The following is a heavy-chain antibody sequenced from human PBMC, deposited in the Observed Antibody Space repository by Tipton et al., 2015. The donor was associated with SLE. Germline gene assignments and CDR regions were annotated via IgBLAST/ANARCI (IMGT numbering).Heavy chain of an antibody. V-gene: IGHV3-43*01. CDR3: GAHGITVPTFFLSPWFDP. Sequence: SLRLSCVASGFSIDDYAVHWVRQAPGKGLEWVSVITWTGSPRHSADGGSAHYAESVQGRFTISRDNGKNSIYLEMDRLRTEDSGTYYCGAHGITVPTFFLSPWFDPWGQGTLVTVSS. CDR2: ITWTGSPRHSADGGSA. J-gene: IGHJ5*02. CDR1: GFSIDDYA. D-gene: IGHD2/OR15-2a*01.